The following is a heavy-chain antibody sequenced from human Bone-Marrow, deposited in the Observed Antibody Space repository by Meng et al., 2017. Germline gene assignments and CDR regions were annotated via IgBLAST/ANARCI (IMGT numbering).Heavy chain of an antibody. CDR2: TYVGGST. J-gene: IGHJ4*02. Sequence: ESLKISCSVSGDSISNYYWNWLRQPAGKRLEWIGRTYVGGSTDYNPSLRSRVTVSVDTSKNQISLRLASVTAADTAVYFCARGSAGDYYFDSWGQGTLVTVSS. CDR1: GDSISNYY. V-gene: IGHV4-4*07. CDR3: ARGSAGDYYFDS. D-gene: IGHD4-17*01.